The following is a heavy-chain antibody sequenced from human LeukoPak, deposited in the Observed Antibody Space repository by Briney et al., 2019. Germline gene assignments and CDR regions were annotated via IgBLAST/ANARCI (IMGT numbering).Heavy chain of an antibody. J-gene: IGHJ4*02. CDR3: AHSPGRSWTLDY. CDR1: GFSLSTSGVG. V-gene: IGHV2-5*02. D-gene: IGHD2-15*01. CDR2: IYWDDDK. Sequence: SGPTLVNPTQTLTLTCTFSGFSLSTSGVGVGWIRQPPGKALEWLALIYWDDDKRYSPSLKSRLTITKCTSKNQVVLTMTNMDPVDTATYYCAHSPGRSWTLDYWGQGTLVTVSS.